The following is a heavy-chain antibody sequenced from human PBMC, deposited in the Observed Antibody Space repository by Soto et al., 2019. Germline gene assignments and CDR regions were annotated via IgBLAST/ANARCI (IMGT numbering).Heavy chain of an antibody. D-gene: IGHD5-12*01. CDR3: ARVSTTWEDDY. CDR2: ISSGSDTI. CDR1: GFTFSDYG. Sequence: EVQLVESGGGLVQPGGSLRLSCAASGFTFSDYGVNWVRQAPGKGLEWISYISSGSDTIYYADSVKGRFTISRDDAKNSLFLHMTSLRDEDTAVYYCARVSTTWEDDYWGQGTMVKVSS. V-gene: IGHV3-48*02. J-gene: IGHJ4*02.